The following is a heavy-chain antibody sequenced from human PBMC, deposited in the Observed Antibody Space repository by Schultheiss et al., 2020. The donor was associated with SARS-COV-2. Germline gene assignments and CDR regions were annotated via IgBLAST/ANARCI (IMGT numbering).Heavy chain of an antibody. V-gene: IGHV4-31*01. J-gene: IGHJ5*02. CDR1: GGSVSSGSYY. Sequence: SQTLSLTCTVSGGSVSSGSYYWSWIRQPPGKGLEWIGYIYYSGSTYYNPSLKSLVTISVDTSKNQFSLKLSSVTAADTAVYYCARMVVVAATLGWFDPWGQGTLVTVSS. D-gene: IGHD2-15*01. CDR2: IYYSGST. CDR3: ARMVVVAATLGWFDP.